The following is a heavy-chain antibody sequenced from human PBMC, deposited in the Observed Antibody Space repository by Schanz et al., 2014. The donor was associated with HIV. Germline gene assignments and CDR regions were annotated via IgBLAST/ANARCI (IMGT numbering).Heavy chain of an antibody. D-gene: IGHD4-17*01. CDR1: GFTFDSYG. CDR3: ARDLHDYGDARTDY. CDR2: ISYDGRNK. V-gene: IGHV3-30*03. J-gene: IGHJ4*02. Sequence: QVQLVESGGGVVQPGRSLRLSCAASGFTFDSYGIHWVRQAPGKGLEWVAVISYDGRNKKYADSVKGRFTISRDNAKNSLHLQMSRLGAEDTAVYYCARDLHDYGDARTDYWGQGILVTVSS.